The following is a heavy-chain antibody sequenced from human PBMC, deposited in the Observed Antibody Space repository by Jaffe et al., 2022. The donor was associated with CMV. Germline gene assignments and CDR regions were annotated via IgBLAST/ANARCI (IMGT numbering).Heavy chain of an antibody. D-gene: IGHD4-17*01. J-gene: IGHJ2*01. CDR3: AKLGGYGDYVGWYFHL. CDR2: ITKSGGST. Sequence: EVQVVESGGGLVQPGGSLRLSCAASGFTFSDYAMSWVRQTPGKGLEWVSVITKSGGSTYSADSVKGRFTISRDNSKNTSYLQMNSLRAEDTAIYYCAKLGGYGDYVGWYFHLWGRGTLVTVSS. CDR1: GFTFSDYA. V-gene: IGHV3-23*04.